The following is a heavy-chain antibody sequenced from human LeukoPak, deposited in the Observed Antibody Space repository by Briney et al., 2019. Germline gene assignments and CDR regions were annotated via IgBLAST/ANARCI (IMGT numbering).Heavy chain of an antibody. D-gene: IGHD4-17*01. CDR2: INHGGIT. V-gene: IGHV4-34*01. Sequence: SETLSLTCAVHGGSFSGYYWSWIRQPPGQGLEWIGEINHGGITNYNPSLKSRVTISVDTSTNQFSLKLSSVTAADTAMYYCARHGDYVGVDSWGQGTLVTVSS. J-gene: IGHJ5*01. CDR3: ARHGDYVGVDS. CDR1: GGSFSGYY.